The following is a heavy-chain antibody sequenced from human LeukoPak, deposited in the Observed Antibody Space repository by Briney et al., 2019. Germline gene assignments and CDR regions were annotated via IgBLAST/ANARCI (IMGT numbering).Heavy chain of an antibody. D-gene: IGHD3-3*01. J-gene: IGHJ2*01. CDR3: ARDGRYDFWSGYSAGYFDL. Sequence: ETLSLTCTVSGGSISSYYWSWVRQAPGKGLEWVANIKQDGSEKYYVDSVKGRFTISRDNAKNSLYLQMNSLRAEDTAVYYCARDGRYDFWSGYSAGYFDLWGRGTLVTVSS. CDR2: IKQDGSEK. CDR1: GGSISSYY. V-gene: IGHV3-7*01.